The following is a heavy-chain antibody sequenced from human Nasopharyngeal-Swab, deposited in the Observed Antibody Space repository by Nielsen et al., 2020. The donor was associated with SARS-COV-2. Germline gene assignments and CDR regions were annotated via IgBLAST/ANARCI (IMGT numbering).Heavy chain of an antibody. V-gene: IGHV4-39*02. CDR3: GRLTKTTVTRRLYFDY. CDR2: VSYSGPT. D-gene: IGHD4-11*01. Sequence: SKTLSLTCTVSGGSLSSSNYYWCSIRQPPGKGLERIGTVSYSGPTYYNPSLKSRVTMSVDTSKNHFSLRLTSVTAADTAVYYCGRLTKTTVTRRLYFDYWGQGTLVTVSS. CDR1: GGSLSSSNYY. J-gene: IGHJ4*02.